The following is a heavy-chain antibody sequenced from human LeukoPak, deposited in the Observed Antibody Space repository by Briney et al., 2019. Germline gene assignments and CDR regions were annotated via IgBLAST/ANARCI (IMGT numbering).Heavy chain of an antibody. Sequence: SETLSLTCAVYGGSFSGYYWSWIRQPPGKGLEWIGEINHSGSTNYNPSLKSRVTISVDTSKNQFSLKLSSVTAADTAVYYCATRDYDFWSGYYETPFDHWGQGTLVTVSS. CDR1: GGSFSGYY. V-gene: IGHV4-34*01. J-gene: IGHJ5*02. CDR3: ATRDYDFWSGYYETPFDH. D-gene: IGHD3-3*01. CDR2: INHSGST.